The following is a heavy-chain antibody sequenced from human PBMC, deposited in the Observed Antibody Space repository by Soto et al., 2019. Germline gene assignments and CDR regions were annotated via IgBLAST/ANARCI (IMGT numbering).Heavy chain of an antibody. CDR2: XNPNRXNT. CDR1: GYTFTNYD. J-gene: IGHJ4*02. Sequence: XVKVSCKASGYTFTNYDINWVRQATGQGLGGMGSXNPNRXNTGHEQKSQXXVTLTRNXXISKPNREMGSLSPEDTPVYHCARREIQGSIDYWGQETLCTVSS. V-gene: IGHV1-8*01. CDR3: ARREIQGSIDY. D-gene: IGHD1-26*01.